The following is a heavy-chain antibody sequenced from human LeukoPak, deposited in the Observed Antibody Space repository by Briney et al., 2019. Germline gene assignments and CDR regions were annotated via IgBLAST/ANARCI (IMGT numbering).Heavy chain of an antibody. J-gene: IGHJ6*02. V-gene: IGHV1-18*01. CDR3: ASPNAPRYSYGYYYGMDV. CDR1: GYTFTSYG. CDR2: ISAYNGNT. D-gene: IGHD5-18*01. Sequence: GASVKVSCKASGYTFTSYGISWVRQAPGQGLEWMGWISAYNGNTNYAQKLQGRVTMTTDTSTSTAYMELRSLRSDDTAVYYCASPNAPRYSYGYYYGMDVWGQGTTVTVSS.